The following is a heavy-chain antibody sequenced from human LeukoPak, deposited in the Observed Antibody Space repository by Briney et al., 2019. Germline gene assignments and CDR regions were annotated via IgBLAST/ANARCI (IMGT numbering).Heavy chain of an antibody. Sequence: GGSLRLSCAASGVTFSSHGMHWVRQAPGEGLEWVAVVSNDGRTTYYADSVKGRFIISRDNSKSTLYLQLNCLRTEDTAVYYCAKEGQTPYSSKYSYDYWGQGTLVTVSS. CDR3: AKEGQTPYSSKYSYDY. CDR2: VSNDGRTT. CDR1: GVTFSSHG. D-gene: IGHD6-13*01. V-gene: IGHV3-30*18. J-gene: IGHJ4*02.